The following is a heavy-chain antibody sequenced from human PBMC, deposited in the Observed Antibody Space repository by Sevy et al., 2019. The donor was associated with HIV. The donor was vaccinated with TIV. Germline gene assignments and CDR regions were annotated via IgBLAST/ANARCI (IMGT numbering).Heavy chain of an antibody. CDR3: ARAHLGTGWYRGPNWFDP. CDR2: FSYSVGT. Sequence: SETLSLTCTVSGGSINSDYWGWIRQPPGREPEWIGYFSYSVGTFYNPSLKSRLTISVDMSKNEFSLRVNSVTAADTAVYYCARAHLGTGWYRGPNWFDPWGQGTLLTVSS. V-gene: IGHV4-59*01. D-gene: IGHD6-19*01. CDR1: GGSINSDY. J-gene: IGHJ5*02.